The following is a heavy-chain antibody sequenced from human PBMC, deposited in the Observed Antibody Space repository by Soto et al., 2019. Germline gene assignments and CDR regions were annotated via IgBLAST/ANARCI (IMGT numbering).Heavy chain of an antibody. CDR3: ARNVPVTALGY. J-gene: IGHJ4*02. Sequence: EVQLLESGGGLVQPGGSLRLSCAASGVTFSNYAMNWVRQAPGKGLEWVSGISHSGSSTYYADSVKGRFTMSRDSTKNTVYLQMDSLRAEDTAVYFCARNVPVTALGYWGQGSLVTVSS. V-gene: IGHV3-23*01. D-gene: IGHD4-17*01. CDR2: ISHSGSST. CDR1: GVTFSNYA.